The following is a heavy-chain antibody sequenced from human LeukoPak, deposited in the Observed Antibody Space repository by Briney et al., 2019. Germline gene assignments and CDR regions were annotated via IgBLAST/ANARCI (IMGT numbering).Heavy chain of an antibody. Sequence: GASVKVSCKASGYTFTGYYMHWVRQAPGQGLEWMGWINPNSGGTNYAQKFQGRVTMTRDTSITTAYMDLSRLTSDDTAIYYCARTPPVRGVIGEFDYWGQGTLVTVSS. CDR1: GYTFTGYY. D-gene: IGHD3-10*01. CDR3: ARTPPVRGVIGEFDY. V-gene: IGHV1-2*02. CDR2: INPNSGGT. J-gene: IGHJ4*02.